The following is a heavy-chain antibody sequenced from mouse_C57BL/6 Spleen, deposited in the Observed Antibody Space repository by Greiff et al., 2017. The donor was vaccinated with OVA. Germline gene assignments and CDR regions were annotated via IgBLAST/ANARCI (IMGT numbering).Heavy chain of an antibody. CDR3: ATHYYAWFAY. V-gene: IGHV2-9-1*01. J-gene: IGHJ3*01. Sequence: VKVVESGPGLVAPSQSLSITCTVSGFSLTSYAISWVRQPPGKGLEWLGVIWTGGGTNYNSALKSRLSISKDNSKSQVFLKMNSLQTDDTARYYCATHYYAWFAYWGQGTLVTVSA. CDR1: GFSLTSYA. CDR2: IWTGGGT. D-gene: IGHD1-2*01.